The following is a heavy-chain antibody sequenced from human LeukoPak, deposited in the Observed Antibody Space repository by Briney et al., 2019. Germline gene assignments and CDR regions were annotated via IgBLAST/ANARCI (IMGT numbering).Heavy chain of an antibody. V-gene: IGHV1-46*01. Sequence: ASVKVSCKASGYTFTSYYMQWVRQASGHGLEWMGLINPSGGNTSYAQKFQGRVTMTRDTSTSTVYMELSSLRSDDTAVYYCARWRKTSWEKFDYWGQGTLVTVSS. CDR2: INPSGGNT. CDR3: ARWRKTSWEKFDY. CDR1: GYTFTSYY. D-gene: IGHD2-2*01. J-gene: IGHJ4*02.